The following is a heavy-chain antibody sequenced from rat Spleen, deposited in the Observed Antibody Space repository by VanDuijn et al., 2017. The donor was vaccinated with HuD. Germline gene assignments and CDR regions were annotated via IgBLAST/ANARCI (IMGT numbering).Heavy chain of an antibody. J-gene: IGHJ2*01. CDR3: ARHEVAPFDY. D-gene: IGHD1-8*01. CDR2: IWANGNT. CDR1: GLSPTSTV. Sequence: QVQLTESGPALLQPSETLSLTCTASGLSPTSTVVGWVRHPPGKGLLWMGSIWANGNTIYNSALQSLLSISRYTSKSQVFFKMNSPKPEDTGTYYCARHEVAPFDYWGQGVMVTVSS. V-gene: IGHV2-72*01.